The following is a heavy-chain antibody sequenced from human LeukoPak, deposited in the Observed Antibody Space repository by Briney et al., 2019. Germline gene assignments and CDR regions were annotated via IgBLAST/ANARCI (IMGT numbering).Heavy chain of an antibody. D-gene: IGHD3-16*01. Sequence: PSETLSLTCTVSGGSISSGGYYWSWIRQHPGKGLEWIGYIYYRGSTYYNPSLKSRVTISVDTSKNQFSLKLSSVTAADTAVYYCARDGGWGDYFDYWGQGTLVTVSS. CDR1: GGSISSGGYY. CDR2: IYYRGST. J-gene: IGHJ4*02. CDR3: ARDGGWGDYFDY. V-gene: IGHV4-31*03.